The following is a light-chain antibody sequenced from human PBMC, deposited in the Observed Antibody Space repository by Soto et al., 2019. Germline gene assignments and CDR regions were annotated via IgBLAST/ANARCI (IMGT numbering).Light chain of an antibody. Sequence: QSALTQPASVSGSPGQSITISCTGTSSDVGGYNYVSWYQQHPGKAPKLMIYDVINRPSGVSNRFSGSKSGNTASLTISGLQAEDEADYYCSSYTSSSTLGYVFGTGTKVTVL. CDR2: DVI. CDR1: SSDVGGYNY. V-gene: IGLV2-14*01. CDR3: SSYTSSSTLGYV. J-gene: IGLJ1*01.